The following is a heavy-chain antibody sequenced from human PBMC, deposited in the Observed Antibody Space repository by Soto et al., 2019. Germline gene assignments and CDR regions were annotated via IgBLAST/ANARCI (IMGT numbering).Heavy chain of an antibody. V-gene: IGHV4-34*01. D-gene: IGHD3-10*01. CDR2: INHSGST. CDR1: GGSFSGYY. J-gene: IGHJ6*02. CDR3: ARGRHYGSGTYGYYYGMDV. Sequence: SETLSLTCAVYGGSFSGYYWSWIRQPPGKGLEWIGEINHSGSTNYNPSLKSRVTISVDTSKNQFSLKLSSVTAADTAVYYCARGRHYGSGTYGYYYGMDVWGQGTTVT.